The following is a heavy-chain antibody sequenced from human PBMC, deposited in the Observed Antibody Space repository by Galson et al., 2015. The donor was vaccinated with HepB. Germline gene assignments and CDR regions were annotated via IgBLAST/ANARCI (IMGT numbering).Heavy chain of an antibody. CDR2: ISGSGGNT. J-gene: IGHJ5*02. CDR3: AKDLFYCSTTSCYPGLFDP. D-gene: IGHD2-2*01. CDR1: GLTFSNSA. V-gene: IGHV3-23*01. Sequence: SLRLRCGACGLTFSNSAMSWGRPAPGKGLEWVSSISGSGGNTYYADSVKGRFTISRDNSKNTLYLQMNSLRAEDTAVYYCAKDLFYCSTTSCYPGLFDPWGQGTLVTVSS.